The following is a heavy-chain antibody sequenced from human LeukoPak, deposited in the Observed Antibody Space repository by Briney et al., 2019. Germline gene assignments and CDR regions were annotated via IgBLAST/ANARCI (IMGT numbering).Heavy chain of an antibody. CDR3: ARLKGAFDI. CDR1: AGSISSYY. V-gene: IGHV4-59*08. J-gene: IGHJ3*02. CDR2: IYYSGST. Sequence: SEALSLTCTVSAGSISSYYWSWIRQPPGKGLEWIGYIYYSGSTSYNPSLKSRVTISVDTSKNQFSLKLSSVTAADTAVYYCARLKGAFDIWGQGTMVTVSS.